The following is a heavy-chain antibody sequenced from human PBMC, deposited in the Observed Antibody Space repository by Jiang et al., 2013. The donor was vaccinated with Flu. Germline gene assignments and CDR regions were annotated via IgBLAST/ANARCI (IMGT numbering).Heavy chain of an antibody. CDR3: ARQGWVERWGRRSSSSFYFDS. CDR1: GGSTSSRTYY. CDR2: IYYSGNT. J-gene: IGHJ4*02. V-gene: IGHV4-39*07. D-gene: IGHD6-6*01. Sequence: PGLVKPSETLSLTCTVSGGSTSSRTYYWVWIRQPPGKGLEWIGSIYYSGNTYDNPSLKSRVTISVDTSKNQFSLKLSSVTAADTAIYYCARQGWVERWGRRSSSSFYFDSWGRGTLVTVSS.